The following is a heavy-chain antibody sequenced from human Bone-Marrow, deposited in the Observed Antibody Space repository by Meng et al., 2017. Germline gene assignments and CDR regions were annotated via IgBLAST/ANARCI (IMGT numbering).Heavy chain of an antibody. CDR1: GFTFSDYG. CDR2: ILYDGSNK. D-gene: IGHD5-24*01. V-gene: IGHV3-30-3*01. CDR3: ATEKMASPLYFDS. Sequence: QVQLVESGGGVVQPGRSVRLSCAASGFTFSDYGMHWVRQAPGKGLEWVAVILYDGSNKYYADSVKGRFTISRDNSKNTLYLQMNSLRAEDTAVYYCATEKMASPLYFDSWGQGTLVTVSS. J-gene: IGHJ4*02.